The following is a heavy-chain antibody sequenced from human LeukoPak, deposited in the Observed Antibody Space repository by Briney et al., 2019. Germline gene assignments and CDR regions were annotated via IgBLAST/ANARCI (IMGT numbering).Heavy chain of an antibody. Sequence: ASVKVSCKASGYTFTGYYMHWVRQAPGQGLEWMGWINPNSGGTNYAQKFQGRVTMTRDTSISTAYMELSRLRSDDTAVYYCARYYDILTGYHPWGQGTLVTVSS. CDR2: INPNSGGT. D-gene: IGHD3-9*01. CDR3: ARYYDILTGYHP. V-gene: IGHV1-2*02. J-gene: IGHJ5*02. CDR1: GYTFTGYY.